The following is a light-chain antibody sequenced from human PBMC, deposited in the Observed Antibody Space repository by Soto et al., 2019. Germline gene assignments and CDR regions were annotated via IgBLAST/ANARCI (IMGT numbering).Light chain of an antibody. CDR3: QQRSNWPPPIT. CDR2: GSF. Sequence: EIVLTQSPGTLSLSPGERATLSCRASQSLSSSYLAWYQQKSGQAPRLLIYGSFSRATGTPARFSGSGSGTDFTLTISSLEPEDFAIYYCQQRSNWPPPITFGQGTRLEIK. CDR1: QSLSSSY. J-gene: IGKJ5*01. V-gene: IGKV3D-20*02.